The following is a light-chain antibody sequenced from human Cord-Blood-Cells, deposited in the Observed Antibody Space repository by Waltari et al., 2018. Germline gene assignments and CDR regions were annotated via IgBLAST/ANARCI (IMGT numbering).Light chain of an antibody. J-gene: IGLJ2*01. V-gene: IGLV2-23*01. CDR2: EGS. Sequence: QSALTQPASVSGSPGQSITIYCTGTSSVVRSYNLVSWYQQHPGKAPKLMIYEGSKRPSGVSNRFSGSKSGNTASLTISGLQAEDEADYYCCSYAGSSTLVFGGGTKLTVL. CDR1: SSVVRSYNL. CDR3: CSYAGSSTLV.